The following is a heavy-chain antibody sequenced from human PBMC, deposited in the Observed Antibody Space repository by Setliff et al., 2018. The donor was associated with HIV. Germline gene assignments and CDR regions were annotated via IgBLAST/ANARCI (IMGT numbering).Heavy chain of an antibody. V-gene: IGHV4-34*01. J-gene: IGHJ4*02. CDR3: ALLDVPLIEGISPAL. CDR2: ISHGGRS. D-gene: IGHD3-22*01. Sequence: SETLSLTCAVHNGSFSEYYWTWVRQPPGKELEWIGEISHGGRSTYNPSLKSRVAISVDTSKNQFSLKLNTVTAADTALYFCALLDVPLIEGISPALWGQGTLVTVSS. CDR1: NGSFSEYY.